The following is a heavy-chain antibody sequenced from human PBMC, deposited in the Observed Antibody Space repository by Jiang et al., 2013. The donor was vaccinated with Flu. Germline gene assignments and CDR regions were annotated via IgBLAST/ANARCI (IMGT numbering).Heavy chain of an antibody. D-gene: IGHD3/OR15-3a*01. CDR3: ARHPIYDNDFSPDYFDY. CDR1: GDSISSYY. Sequence: SGPGLVKPSETLSLTCTVSGDSISSYYWSWIRQPPGKGLEWIGDIYYSGSTSYNPSLKSRVTISVDTSKNQFSLKLSSVTAADTAVYYCARHPIYDNDFSPDYFDYWGQGTLVTVSS. V-gene: IGHV4-59*08. J-gene: IGHJ4*02. CDR2: IYYSGST.